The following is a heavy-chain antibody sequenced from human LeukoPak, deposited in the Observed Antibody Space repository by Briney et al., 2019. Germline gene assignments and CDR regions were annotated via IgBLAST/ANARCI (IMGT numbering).Heavy chain of an antibody. CDR2: IIPIFGTA. CDR3: ARVQLWSDAEYFQH. CDR1: GGTFSSYA. V-gene: IGHV1-69*13. Sequence: SVKVSCKASGGTFSSYAISWVRQAPGQGLEWMGGIIPIFGTANYAQKFQGRVTFTADESTSTAYMELSSLRSEDTAVYYCARVQLWSDAEYFQHWGQGTLVTVSS. D-gene: IGHD5-18*01. J-gene: IGHJ1*01.